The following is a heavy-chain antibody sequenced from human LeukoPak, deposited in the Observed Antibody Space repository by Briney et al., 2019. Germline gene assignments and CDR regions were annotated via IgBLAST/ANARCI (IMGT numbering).Heavy chain of an antibody. D-gene: IGHD1-26*01. CDR3: ARVPGHSGYVDY. Sequence: GGSLRLSCAASGFTFSNYWMSWVRQAPGKGLEWVSVIYSGGSTYYADSVKGRFTISRDNSKNTLYLQMNSLRAEDTAVYYCARVPGHSGYVDYWGQGTLVTVSS. CDR2: IYSGGST. J-gene: IGHJ4*02. CDR1: GFTFSNYW. V-gene: IGHV3-66*01.